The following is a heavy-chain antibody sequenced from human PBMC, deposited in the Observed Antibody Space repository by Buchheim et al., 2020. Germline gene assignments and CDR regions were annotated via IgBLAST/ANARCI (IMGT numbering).Heavy chain of an antibody. J-gene: IGHJ4*02. Sequence: QVQLVESGGGVVQPGRSLRLSCAASGFTFSNYAMHWVRQAPGKGLEWVAVISYDGSNKHYAGSVKGRFTISRDNSKNTLYLQMNSLRAEDTAVYYCARDYPPKRITIFGPDYWGQGTL. CDR2: ISYDGSNK. CDR1: GFTFSNYA. V-gene: IGHV3-30-3*01. D-gene: IGHD3-3*01. CDR3: ARDYPPKRITIFGPDY.